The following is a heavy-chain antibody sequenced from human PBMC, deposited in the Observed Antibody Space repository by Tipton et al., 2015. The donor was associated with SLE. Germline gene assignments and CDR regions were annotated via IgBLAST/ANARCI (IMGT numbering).Heavy chain of an antibody. J-gene: IGHJ6*02. D-gene: IGHD2-2*01. V-gene: IGHV3-48*03. CDR3: ARDGSSTSYYGMDV. Sequence: SLRLSCAASGFTFSSYEMNWVRQAPGKGLEWVSYISSSGSTIYYADSVKGRFTISRDNAKNSLYLQMNSLRAEDTAAYYCARDGSSTSYYGMDVWGQGTTVTVSS. CDR2: ISSSGSTI. CDR1: GFTFSSYE.